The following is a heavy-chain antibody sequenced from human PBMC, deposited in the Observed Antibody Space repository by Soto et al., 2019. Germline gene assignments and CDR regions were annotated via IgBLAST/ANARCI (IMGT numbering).Heavy chain of an antibody. D-gene: IGHD3-22*01. CDR3: ARSRGYYDSSGYSYY. J-gene: IGHJ4*02. CDR1: GGSISSYY. V-gene: IGHV4-59*12. Sequence: SETLSLTCTVSGGSISSYYVSWIRQPPGKGLEWIGYIYYSGSTNYNPSLKSRVTISVDKSKNQFSLKLSSVTAADTAVYYCARSRGYYDSSGYSYYWGQGTLVTVYS. CDR2: IYYSGST.